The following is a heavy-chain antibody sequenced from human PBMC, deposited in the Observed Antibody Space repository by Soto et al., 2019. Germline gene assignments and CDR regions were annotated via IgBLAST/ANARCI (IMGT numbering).Heavy chain of an antibody. CDR3: ARARLDTPALEY. J-gene: IGHJ4*02. D-gene: IGHD2-2*01. V-gene: IGHV3-30-3*01. Sequence: QVQLVESGGGVVQPGRSLRLSCAASGFSFRSYAMHWVRQAPGKGLEWVAVMSYDGSDKDYADSVKGRFTISRDNSKNRLYLQMSSLRAEDTAVYYCARARLDTPALEYWGQGTLVTVSS. CDR1: GFSFRSYA. CDR2: MSYDGSDK.